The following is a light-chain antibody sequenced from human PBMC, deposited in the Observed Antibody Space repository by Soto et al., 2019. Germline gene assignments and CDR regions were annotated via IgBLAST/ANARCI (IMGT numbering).Light chain of an antibody. V-gene: IGKV3-15*01. CDR1: QSVSSN. CDR2: GAS. Sequence: EIVMTQSPATLSVSPGERATLSCRASQSVSSNLAWYQQKPGQDPRLLLYGASTRATGIPARFRGSGSGTEFTLTISSLQSEDVAVYYCQQYNNWPPYTFGQGTKLEIK. CDR3: QQYNNWPPYT. J-gene: IGKJ2*01.